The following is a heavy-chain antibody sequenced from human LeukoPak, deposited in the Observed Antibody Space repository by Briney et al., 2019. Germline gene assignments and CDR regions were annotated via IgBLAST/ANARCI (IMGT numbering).Heavy chain of an antibody. CDR1: GYTFTSYD. V-gene: IGHV1-69*06. CDR2: IIPIFGTA. J-gene: IGHJ4*02. Sequence: GASVKVSCKASGYTFTSYDINWVRQATGQGLEWMGGIIPIFGTANYAQKFQGRVTITADKSTSTAYMELSSLRSEDTAVYYCARVWSSSLGYYFDYWGQGTLVTVSS. D-gene: IGHD6-13*01. CDR3: ARVWSSSLGYYFDY.